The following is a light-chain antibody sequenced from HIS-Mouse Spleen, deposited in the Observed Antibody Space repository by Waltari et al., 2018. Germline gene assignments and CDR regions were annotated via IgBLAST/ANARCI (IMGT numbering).Light chain of an antibody. J-gene: IGLJ2*01. V-gene: IGLV2-11*01. Sequence: QSALTQPRSVSGSPGQSVTISCTGTSSDFGGYNYVSWYQQHPGKAPKLMIYDVSKRPSGVPDRLSGSKSGNTASLTISGLQAEDEADYYCCSYAGSYTVVFGGGTKLTVL. CDR1: SSDFGGYNY. CDR3: CSYAGSYTVV. CDR2: DVS.